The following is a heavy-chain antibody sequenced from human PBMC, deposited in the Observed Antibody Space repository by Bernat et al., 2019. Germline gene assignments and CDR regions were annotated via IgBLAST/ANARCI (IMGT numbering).Heavy chain of an antibody. Sequence: QVQLQQWGAGLLKPSETLSLTCAVYGGSFSGYYWSWIRQPPGKGLEWIGEINHSGSTNYNPSLKSRVTISVDTSKNQFSLKLTSVTAADTAVYYWATPWRATYYYGSSGYYGWDAFDTWGQGTMVTVSS. CDR1: GGSFSGYY. V-gene: IGHV4-34*01. CDR3: ATPWRATYYYGSSGYYGWDAFDT. J-gene: IGHJ3*02. CDR2: INHSGST. D-gene: IGHD3-22*01.